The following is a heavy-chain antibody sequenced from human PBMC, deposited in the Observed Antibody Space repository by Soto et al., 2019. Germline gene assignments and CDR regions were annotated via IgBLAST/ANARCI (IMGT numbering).Heavy chain of an antibody. CDR3: AGGTYYFDY. J-gene: IGHJ4*02. V-gene: IGHV3-33*01. CDR2: ILYDGSNK. Sequence: GRSLRLSCAASGFTLSNYGMHWARQAPGKGLEWVAAILYDGSNKYYTDSVKGRFTTSRDNSKNTLYLQMNSLRAEDTAVYYCAGGTYYFDYTGQGTVVTVSS. D-gene: IGHD1-26*01. CDR1: GFTLSNYG.